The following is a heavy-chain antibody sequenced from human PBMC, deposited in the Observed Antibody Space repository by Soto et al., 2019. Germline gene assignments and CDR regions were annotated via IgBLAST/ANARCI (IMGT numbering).Heavy chain of an antibody. CDR1: GGTSSSFY. CDR3: ARELVLPTTTMSYFDH. CDR2: IYYSGST. Sequence: SELLCLSWTVSGGTSSSFYWSWIRQPQGKGLEWIGYIYYSGSTNYNPSLKSRVTISVDTSKNQFSLKLSSVTAADTAVYYCARELVLPTTTMSYFDHWGQGTLVTVSS. V-gene: IGHV4-59*12. J-gene: IGHJ4*02. D-gene: IGHD1-26*01.